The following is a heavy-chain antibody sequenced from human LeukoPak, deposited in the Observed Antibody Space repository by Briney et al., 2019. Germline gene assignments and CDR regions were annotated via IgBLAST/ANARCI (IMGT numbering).Heavy chain of an antibody. CDR1: GFTVADYG. Sequence: GRSLRLSCAASGFTVADYGIRWVRQAAGRGLEWVSGISWNSGNIGYAHSVAGRFTISRDNAKNSLYLQMNSLRAEDTALYYCAKDESGYYYDSSGPFDYWGQGTLVTVSS. CDR3: AKDESGYYYDSSGPFDY. D-gene: IGHD3-22*01. J-gene: IGHJ4*02. CDR2: ISWNSGNI. V-gene: IGHV3-9*01.